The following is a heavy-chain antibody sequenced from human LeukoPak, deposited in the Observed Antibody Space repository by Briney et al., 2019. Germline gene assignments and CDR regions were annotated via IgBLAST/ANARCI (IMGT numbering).Heavy chain of an antibody. CDR2: IRSKANSYAT. CDR1: GFTFSGSD. Sequence: QPGGSLKLSCAASGFTFSGSDMHWVRQASGKGLEWVGRIRSKANSYATAYAASVKGRFTISRDDSKNTAYLQMNSLKTEDTAVYYCTRQNNDDYGDYWGQGTLVTVSS. D-gene: IGHD4-17*01. V-gene: IGHV3-73*01. CDR3: TRQNNDDYGDY. J-gene: IGHJ4*02.